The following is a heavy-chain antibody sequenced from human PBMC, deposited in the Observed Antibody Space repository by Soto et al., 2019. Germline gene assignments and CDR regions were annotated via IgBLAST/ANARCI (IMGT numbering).Heavy chain of an antibody. V-gene: IGHV1-46*01. J-gene: IGHJ6*02. D-gene: IGHD3-3*01. CDR3: ARDRDFWTGYEYYYYAMDV. CDR2: INPNSTSA. Sequence: ASVKVSCKASGYSFTSYYLQWVRQAPGQGLEWMGIINPNSTSASYAQKFQGRVTMTRDTSTSTVYMELSTLRSEDTAVYYCARDRDFWTGYEYYYYAMDVWGRGTTVTVSS. CDR1: GYSFTSYY.